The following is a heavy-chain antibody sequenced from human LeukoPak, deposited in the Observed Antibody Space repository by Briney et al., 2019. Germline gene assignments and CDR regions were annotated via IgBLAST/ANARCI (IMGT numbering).Heavy chain of an antibody. CDR2: IYYSGST. CDR3: ARASAAGSFDY. J-gene: IGHJ4*02. Sequence: SETLSLTCTVSGGSISSGGYYWSWIRQHPGKGLEWIGYIYYSGSTYYNSSLKSRVTISVDTSKNQFSLKLSSVTAADTAVYYCARASAAGSFDYWGQGTLVTVSS. V-gene: IGHV4-31*03. CDR1: GGSISSGGYY. D-gene: IGHD6-13*01.